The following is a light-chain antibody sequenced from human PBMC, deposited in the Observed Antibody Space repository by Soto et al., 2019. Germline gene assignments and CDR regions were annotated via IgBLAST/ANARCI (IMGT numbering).Light chain of an antibody. J-gene: IGKJ3*01. CDR1: QDSSNS. V-gene: IGKV1-33*01. CDR2: GAS. Sequence: DIQMTQSPSSLSASIGDRVTITCQASQDSSNSLNWFHHTPGKAPKLLIYGASNLETGVPPRFSGGGSGTDFTFTISSLQPEDIGTYYCQQYGALPFTFGPGTKVAIK. CDR3: QQYGALPFT.